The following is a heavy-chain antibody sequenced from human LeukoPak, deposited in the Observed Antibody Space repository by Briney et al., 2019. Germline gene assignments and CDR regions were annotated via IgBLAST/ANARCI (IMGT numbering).Heavy chain of an antibody. D-gene: IGHD5-24*01. J-gene: IGHJ4*02. CDR1: GFTFSNHA. CDR2: ISSTGGST. CDR3: VKDRGWLQPFDY. V-gene: IGHV3-64D*06. Sequence: GGSLRLSCSASGFTFSNHAMHWVRQAPGKGLEYVSAISSTGGSTYYADSVKGRFTISRDNSKNTLYLQMSSLRAEDTAVYYCVKDRGWLQPFDYWGQGTLVTVSS.